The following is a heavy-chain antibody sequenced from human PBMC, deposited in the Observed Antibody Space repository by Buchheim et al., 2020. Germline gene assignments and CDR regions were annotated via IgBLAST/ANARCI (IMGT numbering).Heavy chain of an antibody. CDR3: AKGPLWFGELPVEGDY. Sequence: QVQLVESGGGVVQPGRSLRLSCAASGFTFSSYGMHWVRQAPGKGLEWVAVISYDGSNKYYADSVKGRFTISRDNSKNKLYLQMNSMRAEDTAVYYCAKGPLWFGELPVEGDYWGQGTL. V-gene: IGHV3-30*18. J-gene: IGHJ4*02. D-gene: IGHD3-10*01. CDR1: GFTFSSYG. CDR2: ISYDGSNK.